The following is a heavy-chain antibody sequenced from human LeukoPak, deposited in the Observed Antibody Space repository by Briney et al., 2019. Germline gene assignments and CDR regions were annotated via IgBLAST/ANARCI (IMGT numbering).Heavy chain of an antibody. CDR1: GFTFSSYA. CDR3: AKYSSSWYSSPFDY. CDR2: ISGSGGST. Sequence: PGKSLRLSCAASGFTFSSYAMSWVRQAPGKGLEWVSAISGSGGSTYYADSVKGRFTISRDNSKNTLYLQMNSLRAEDTAVYYCAKYSSSWYSSPFDYWGQGTLVTVSS. V-gene: IGHV3-23*01. J-gene: IGHJ4*02. D-gene: IGHD6-13*01.